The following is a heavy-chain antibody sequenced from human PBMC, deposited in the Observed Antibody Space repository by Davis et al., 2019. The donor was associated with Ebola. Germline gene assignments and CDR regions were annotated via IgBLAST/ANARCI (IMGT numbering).Heavy chain of an antibody. CDR2: IIPIFGTA. V-gene: IGHV1-69*13. CDR1: GGTFSSYA. D-gene: IGHD3-9*01. J-gene: IGHJ5*02. Sequence: SVKVSCKASGGTFSSYAISWVRQAPGQGLEWMGGIIPIFGTANYAQKFQGRVTITADESTSTAYMELSSLRSEDTAVYYCARDLTWWRTHPFDPWGQGTLVTVSS. CDR3: ARDLTWWRTHPFDP.